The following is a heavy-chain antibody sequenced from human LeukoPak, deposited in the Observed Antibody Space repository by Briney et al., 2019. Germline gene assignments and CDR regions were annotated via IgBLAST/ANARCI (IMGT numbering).Heavy chain of an antibody. CDR2: INHSGST. Sequence: SETLSLTCAVYGGSFSGYYWSWIRQPPGKGLEWIGEINHSGSTNYNPSLKSRVTISVDTSKNQFSLKLSSVTAADTAVYYCARTGLWFGPWNWFDPWGQGTLVTVSS. D-gene: IGHD3-10*01. CDR1: GGSFSGYY. V-gene: IGHV4-34*01. CDR3: ARTGLWFGPWNWFDP. J-gene: IGHJ5*02.